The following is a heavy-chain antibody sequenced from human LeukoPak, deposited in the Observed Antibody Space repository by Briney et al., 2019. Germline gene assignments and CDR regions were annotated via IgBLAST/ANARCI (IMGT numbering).Heavy chain of an antibody. V-gene: IGHV3-66*01. Sequence: GGSLRLSCAASGFTVSSNYVSWVRQAPGKGLEWVSVIYSGGSTYYADSVKGRFTISRDNSKNTLYLQMNSLRAEDTAVYYCARVRVEQWLIYYYYGMDVWGRGTTVTVSS. D-gene: IGHD6-19*01. CDR2: IYSGGST. CDR3: ARVRVEQWLIYYYYGMDV. J-gene: IGHJ6*02. CDR1: GFTVSSNY.